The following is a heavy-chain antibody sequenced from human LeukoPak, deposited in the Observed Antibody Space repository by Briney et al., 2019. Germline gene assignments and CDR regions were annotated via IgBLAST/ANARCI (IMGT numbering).Heavy chain of an antibody. J-gene: IGHJ4*02. CDR3: ARVRYYYGSGAEPFDY. D-gene: IGHD3-10*01. V-gene: IGHV3-11*04. Sequence: GGSLRLSCAASGFTFSDYYMIWIRQAPGKGLEWVSYISSSSSTIFYADSVKGRFTISRDNAKNSLYLQMNSLRAEDTAVYYCARVRYYYGSGAEPFDYWGQGTLVTVSP. CDR1: GFTFSDYY. CDR2: ISSSSSTI.